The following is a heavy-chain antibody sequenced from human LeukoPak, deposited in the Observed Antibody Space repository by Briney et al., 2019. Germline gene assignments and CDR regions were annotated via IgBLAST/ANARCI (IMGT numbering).Heavy chain of an antibody. D-gene: IGHD3-3*01. CDR1: GFIFSSYI. J-gene: IGHJ4*02. V-gene: IGHV3-21*01. Sequence: GGSLRLSCAASGFIFSSYIMNWVRQAPGKGLEWVSSISSSSSYIYYADSVKGRFTISRDNAKNSLYLQMNSLRAEDTAIYYCARPLRESGYFYFDNWGQGTLVTVSS. CDR3: ARPLRESGYFYFDN. CDR2: ISSSSSYI.